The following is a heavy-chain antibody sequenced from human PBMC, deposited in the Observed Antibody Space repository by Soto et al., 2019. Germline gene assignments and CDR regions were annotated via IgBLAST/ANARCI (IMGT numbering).Heavy chain of an antibody. J-gene: IGHJ5*02. CDR2: IYYSGST. D-gene: IGHD3-10*01. CDR1: GGSVSSCSYY. Sequence: TLSLTCTVSGGSVSSCSYYWSWIRQPPGKGLEWIGYIYYSGSTNYNPSPKSRVTISEDTSKNQFSLKLSSVTAADTAVYYCARAQGDLEYDGNSWIDNWFDPWG. V-gene: IGHV4-61*01. CDR3: ARAQGDLEYDGNSWIDNWFDP.